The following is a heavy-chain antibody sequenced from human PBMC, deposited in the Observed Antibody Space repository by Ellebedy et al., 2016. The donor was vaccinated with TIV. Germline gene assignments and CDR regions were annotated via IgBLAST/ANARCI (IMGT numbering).Heavy chain of an antibody. CDR3: AREGAFDSGGYYELFDH. CDR1: GYSFSNYT. J-gene: IGHJ4*02. V-gene: IGHV1-18*01. D-gene: IGHD3-22*01. Sequence: ASVKVSCXASGYSFSNYTIGWVRQAPGRGLEWMGWITGSNGNTNYAQNLQGRVTMTTDTSTNTAYMELRGLRSDDTAVYYCAREGAFDSGGYYELFDHWGQGTLVTVSS. CDR2: ITGSNGNT.